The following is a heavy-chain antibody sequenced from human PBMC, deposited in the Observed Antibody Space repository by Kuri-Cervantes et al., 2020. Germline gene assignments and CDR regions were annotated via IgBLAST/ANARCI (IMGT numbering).Heavy chain of an antibody. CDR2: MNPNSGNT. D-gene: IGHD2-15*01. CDR1: GYTFTSYD. Sequence: ASVKVSCKASGYTFTSYDINWVRQATGQGLEWMGWMNPNSGNTGYAQKFQGRVTMTRNTSISTAYMELSSLRSEDTAVYYCTTGLCSGGSCYHFNYYYGMDVWGQGTTVTVSS. V-gene: IGHV1-8*01. CDR3: TTGLCSGGSCYHFNYYYGMDV. J-gene: IGHJ6*02.